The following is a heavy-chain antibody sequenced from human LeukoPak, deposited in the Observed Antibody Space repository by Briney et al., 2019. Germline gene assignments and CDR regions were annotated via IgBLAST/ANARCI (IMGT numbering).Heavy chain of an antibody. J-gene: IGHJ1*01. CDR2: IYDSGST. V-gene: IGHV4-59*11. Sequence: SETLSLTCTVSGGSISSHYWSWIRQPPGKGLGWIGYIYDSGSTNYSPSLKSRVTISVDTSKNQFSLNLTSVTAADTAVYFCARGGAAEYFQYWGQGTLVIVSS. D-gene: IGHD3-16*01. CDR1: GGSISSHY. CDR3: ARGGAAEYFQY.